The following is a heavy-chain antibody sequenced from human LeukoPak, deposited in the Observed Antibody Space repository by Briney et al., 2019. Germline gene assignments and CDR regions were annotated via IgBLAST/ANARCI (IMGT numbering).Heavy chain of an antibody. J-gene: IGHJ5*02. V-gene: IGHV3-7*01. CDR3: ARVYTRRQYYDFWSGYINWFDP. Sequence: GGSLRLSCAASGFTFSSYWMSWVRQAPGKGLEWVANIKQDGSEKYYVDSVKGRFTISRDNAKNSLYLQMNSLRAEDTAVYYCARVYTRRQYYDFWSGYINWFDPWGQGTLVTVSS. CDR1: GFTFSSYW. CDR2: IKQDGSEK. D-gene: IGHD3-3*01.